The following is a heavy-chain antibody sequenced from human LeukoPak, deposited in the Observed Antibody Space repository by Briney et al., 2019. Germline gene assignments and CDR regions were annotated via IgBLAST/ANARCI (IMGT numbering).Heavy chain of an antibody. D-gene: IGHD2-15*01. V-gene: IGHV3-7*05. J-gene: IGHJ4*02. CDR1: GFTFSTFW. Sequence: GGSLRLSCAASGFTFSTFWITWVRQAPGKGLEWVANIKEDGSETYYVDSVKGRFTISRDNAKSSLYLQMNTLRFEDTAAYYCARDGPRSGESSYDYWGQGTLVTVSS. CDR2: IKEDGSET. CDR3: ARDGPRSGESSYDY.